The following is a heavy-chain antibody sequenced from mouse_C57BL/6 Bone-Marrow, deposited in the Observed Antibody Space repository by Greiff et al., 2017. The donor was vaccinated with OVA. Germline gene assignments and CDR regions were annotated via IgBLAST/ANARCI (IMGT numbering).Heavy chain of an antibody. CDR2: IDPADGET. CDR1: GFNIKDYY. CDR3: ARGLLPFFYVDY. V-gene: IGHV14-2*01. Sequence: EVQLQQSGAELVKPGASVKLSCTASGFNIKDYYMHWVKQRTEQGLEWIGRIDPADGETNYSPKFQGKATLTADTSSNTAYLQLSSLTSEDTAVYYGARGLLPFFYVDYWGQGATLTVTS. D-gene: IGHD2-3*01. J-gene: IGHJ2*01.